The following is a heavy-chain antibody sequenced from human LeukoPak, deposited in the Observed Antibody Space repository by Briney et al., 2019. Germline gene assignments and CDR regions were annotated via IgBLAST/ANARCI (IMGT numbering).Heavy chain of an antibody. D-gene: IGHD1-26*01. CDR3: AKEGVVGATLKPPFDY. CDR1: GFTFSSYS. J-gene: IGHJ4*02. V-gene: IGHV3-21*04. CDR2: ISSSSSYI. Sequence: GGSLRLSCAASGFTFSSYSMNWVRQAPGKGLEWVSSISSSSSYIYYADSVEGRFTISRDNAKNTLYLQMNSLRAEDTAVYYCAKEGVVGATLKPPFDYWGRGTLVTVSS.